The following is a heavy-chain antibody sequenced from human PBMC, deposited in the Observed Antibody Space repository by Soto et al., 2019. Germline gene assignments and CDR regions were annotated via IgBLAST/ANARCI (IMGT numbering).Heavy chain of an antibody. CDR2: ISYDGTNK. J-gene: IGHJ6*02. Sequence: PGGSLRLSCAASGFPFSSYAFHWVRQAPGKGLEWVAIISYDGTNKYYADSVKGRFAVSRDNSKNTMYLQMDNLRTKDTALCYCAPCRTCRRYSYHPYALHVCAQGTTLTVCS. D-gene: IGHD5-18*01. CDR1: GFPFSSYA. V-gene: IGHV3-30*09. CDR3: APCRTCRRYSYHPYALHV.